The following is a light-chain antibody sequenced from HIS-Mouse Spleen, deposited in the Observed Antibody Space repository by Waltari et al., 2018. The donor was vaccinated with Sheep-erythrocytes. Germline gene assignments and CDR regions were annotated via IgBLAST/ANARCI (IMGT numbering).Light chain of an antibody. CDR2: AAS. CDR3: QQSYSTPPLT. V-gene: IGKV1-39*01. Sequence: DIQMTQSPSSLSASVGDRVTITCRASQSISSQLNWYQQKPGKAPKLLIYAASSLQSGVPSRFSGSGSGTDFTLTISSLQPEDFATYYCQQSYSTPPLTFGGGTK. J-gene: IGKJ4*01. CDR1: QSISSQ.